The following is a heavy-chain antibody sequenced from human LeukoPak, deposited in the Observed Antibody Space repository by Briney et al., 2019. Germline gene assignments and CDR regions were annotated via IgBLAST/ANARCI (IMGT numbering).Heavy chain of an antibody. V-gene: IGHV3-30*18. Sequence: GGSLRLSCAASGFTFSNYGMHWVRQAPGKGPEWVAVVSKDGNNEYYEDSVKGRFTISRDNSKNTVYLQMNSLRPEDTAIYYCSKAPGGLYSSSWYQFDYWGQGTLVTVSS. CDR3: SKAPGGLYSSSWYQFDY. CDR2: VSKDGNNE. CDR1: GFTFSNYG. D-gene: IGHD6-13*01. J-gene: IGHJ4*02.